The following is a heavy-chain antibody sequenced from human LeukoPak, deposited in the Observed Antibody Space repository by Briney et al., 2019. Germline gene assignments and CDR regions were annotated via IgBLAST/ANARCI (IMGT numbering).Heavy chain of an antibody. CDR3: ARGENIVVVSAILYFQH. CDR2: ISYDGSNK. V-gene: IGHV3-30*04. J-gene: IGHJ1*01. CDR1: GFTFSSYG. Sequence: PGRSLRLSWAASGFTFSSYGMHWVRQAPGKGMEWVAVISYDGSNKYYADSVKGRFTISRDNSKNTLYLQMNSVRAEDTGVYYCARGENIVVVSAILYFQHWGQGTLVTVSS. D-gene: IGHD2-21*02.